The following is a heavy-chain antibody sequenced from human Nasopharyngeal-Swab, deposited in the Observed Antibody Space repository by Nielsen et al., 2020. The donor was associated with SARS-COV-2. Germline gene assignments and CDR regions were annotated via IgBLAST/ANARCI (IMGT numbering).Heavy chain of an antibody. J-gene: IGHJ5*02. Sequence: WIRQPPGKGLVWVSRINSDGSTISYADSMKGRFTISRDNAKNTLYLQMNSLRAEDTAVYYCARGPPSIELMVYGKVGWFDPWGQGTLVTVSS. D-gene: IGHD2-8*02. CDR2: INSDGSTI. CDR3: ARGPPSIELMVYGKVGWFDP. V-gene: IGHV3-74*01.